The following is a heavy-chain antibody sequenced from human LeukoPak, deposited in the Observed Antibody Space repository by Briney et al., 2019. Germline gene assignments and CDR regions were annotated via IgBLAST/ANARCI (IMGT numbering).Heavy chain of an antibody. D-gene: IGHD6-19*01. CDR1: GYTFTSYD. Sequence: GASVKVSCKASGYTFTSYDINWVRQATGQGLEWMRWINPNSGNTGYAQKFQGRVTMTRNTSISTAYMELSSLRSEDTAVYYCARYGGSGHIRTAYYFDYWGQGTLVTVSS. CDR2: INPNSGNT. V-gene: IGHV1-8*01. J-gene: IGHJ4*02. CDR3: ARYGGSGHIRTAYYFDY.